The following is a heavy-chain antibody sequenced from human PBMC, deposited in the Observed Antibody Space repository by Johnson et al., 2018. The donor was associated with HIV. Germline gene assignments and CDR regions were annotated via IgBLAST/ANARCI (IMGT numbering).Heavy chain of an antibody. D-gene: IGHD3-22*01. Sequence: QVQLVESGGGVVQSGKSLRLSCAASGFTFSSYGMHWVRQAPGKGLEWVAVVWYDGSNKYYADSVKGRFTISRDNSKNTLYLQMNSLRAEDTAVYYCAKGVDYYDSSPADAFDIWGQGTMVTVSS. V-gene: IGHV3-33*06. J-gene: IGHJ3*02. CDR3: AKGVDYYDSSPADAFDI. CDR1: GFTFSSYG. CDR2: VWYDGSNK.